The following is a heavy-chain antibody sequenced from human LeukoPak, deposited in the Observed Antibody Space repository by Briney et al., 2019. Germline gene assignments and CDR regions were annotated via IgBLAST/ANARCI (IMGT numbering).Heavy chain of an antibody. CDR3: ARAHQWLRWEDY. CDR1: GFTFSSYG. V-gene: IGHV3-30*04. CDR2: ISYDGAIK. J-gene: IGHJ4*02. D-gene: IGHD5-12*01. Sequence: GGSLRLSCAASGFTFSSYGLHWVRQAPGKGLQWVAVISYDGAIKYYADSVKGRFTISRDNSRNTLYLQMNSLRPEDTAVYYCARAHQWLRWEDYWGQGTMVTVSS.